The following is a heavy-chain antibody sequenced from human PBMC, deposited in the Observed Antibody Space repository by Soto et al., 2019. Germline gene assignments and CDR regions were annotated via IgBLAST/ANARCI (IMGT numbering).Heavy chain of an antibody. V-gene: IGHV1-18*04. D-gene: IGHD3-22*01. CDR1: GYTFTSYG. CDR2: ISAYNGNT. CDR3: ARDNYYDSSGYYFTN. J-gene: IGHJ4*02. Sequence: GASVKVSCKASGYTFTSYGISWVRQAPGQGLEWMGWISAYNGNTNYAQKLQGRVTMTTDTSTSTAHMELRSLRSDDTAVYYCARDNYYDSSGYYFTNWGQGTLVTASS.